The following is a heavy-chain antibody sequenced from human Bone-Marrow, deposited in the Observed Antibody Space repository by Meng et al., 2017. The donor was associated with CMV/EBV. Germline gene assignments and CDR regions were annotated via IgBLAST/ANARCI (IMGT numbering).Heavy chain of an antibody. V-gene: IGHV1-8*03. CDR3: ARGFGYSSSSDY. J-gene: IGHJ4*02. D-gene: IGHD6-13*01. CDR2: MNPNSGNT. Sequence: ASVKVSCKASGYTFTSYGISWVRQAPGQGLEWMGWMNPNSGNTGYAQKFQGRVTITRNTSISTAYMELSSLRSEDTAVYYCARGFGYSSSSDYWGQGTLVTVSS. CDR1: GYTFTSYG.